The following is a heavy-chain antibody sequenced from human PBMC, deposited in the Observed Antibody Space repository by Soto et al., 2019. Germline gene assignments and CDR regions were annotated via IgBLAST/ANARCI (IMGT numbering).Heavy chain of an antibody. CDR2: FDPEDGET. CDR1: GYALTELS. Sequence: GSVKVSCKVSGYALTELSMHLVRQAPGKGLEWMGGFDPEDGETIYAQKFQGRVTMTEDTSTDTAYMELSSLRSEDTAVYYCATGLTVVPAALDYWGQGTMVTVSS. V-gene: IGHV1-24*01. J-gene: IGHJ4*02. CDR3: ATGLTVVPAALDY. D-gene: IGHD2-2*01.